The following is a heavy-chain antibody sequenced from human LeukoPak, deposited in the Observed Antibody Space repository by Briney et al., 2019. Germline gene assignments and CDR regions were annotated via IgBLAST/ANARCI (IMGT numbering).Heavy chain of an antibody. CDR3: ARFPDITIFGVGFYYYMDV. V-gene: IGHV4-39*07. CDR1: GGSISSSSYY. Sequence: SETLSLTCTVSGGSISSSSYYWGWIRQPPGKGLEWIGSIYYSGSTYYNPSLKSRVTISVDTSKNQFSLKLSSVTAADTAVYYCARFPDITIFGVGFYYYMDVWGKGTTVTVSS. CDR2: IYYSGST. D-gene: IGHD3-3*01. J-gene: IGHJ6*03.